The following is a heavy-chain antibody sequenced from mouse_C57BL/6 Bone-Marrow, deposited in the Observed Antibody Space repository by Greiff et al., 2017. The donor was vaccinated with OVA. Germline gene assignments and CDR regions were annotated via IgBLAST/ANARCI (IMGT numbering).Heavy chain of an antibody. CDR3: AIARVRPYYFDY. CDR2: LHPSDSDT. D-gene: IGHD2-14*01. CDR1: GYTFTSYW. V-gene: IGHV1-74*01. J-gene: IGHJ2*01. Sequence: VQLQQPGAELVTPGASVKVSCKASGYTFTSYWMHWVKQRPGHGLEWIGRLHPSDSDTNYNQKFKGKATLPVDKSSSTAYMQLSSLTSEDSAVYYCAIARVRPYYFDYWGQGTTLTVSS.